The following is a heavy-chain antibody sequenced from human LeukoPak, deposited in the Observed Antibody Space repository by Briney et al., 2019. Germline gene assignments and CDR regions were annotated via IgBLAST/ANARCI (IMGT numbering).Heavy chain of an antibody. Sequence: GGSLRLSCAASGFTFITYAMTWVRQAPGRGLEWVSSINNIGGSTYYAGSVKGRFTISRDNSKNTLYLEMNSLRAEDTAIYFCAKGSIVRTIGDMDVWGQGTTVTVSS. CDR3: AKGSIVRTIGDMDV. CDR2: INNIGGST. V-gene: IGHV3-23*01. D-gene: IGHD5-12*01. J-gene: IGHJ6*02. CDR1: GFTFITYA.